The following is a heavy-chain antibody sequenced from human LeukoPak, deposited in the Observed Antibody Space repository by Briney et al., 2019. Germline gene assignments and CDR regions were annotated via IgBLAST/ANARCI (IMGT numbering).Heavy chain of an antibody. V-gene: IGHV3-53*01. J-gene: IGHJ3*02. CDR1: GFTFSSYS. D-gene: IGHD3-3*01. CDR3: ARDSVSFGDAFDI. Sequence: GGSLRLSCAASGFTFSSYSMNWVRQAPGKGLEWVSVIYSGGSTYYADSVKGRFTISRDNSKNTLYLQMNSLRAEDTAVYYCARDSVSFGDAFDIWGQGTMVTVSS. CDR2: IYSGGST.